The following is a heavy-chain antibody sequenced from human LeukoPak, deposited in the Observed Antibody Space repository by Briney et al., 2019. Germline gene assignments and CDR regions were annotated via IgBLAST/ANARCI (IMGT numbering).Heavy chain of an antibody. CDR3: ANTHYSSSWPVDY. D-gene: IGHD6-13*01. V-gene: IGHV3-21*01. CDR1: GFTFSTYS. J-gene: IGHJ4*02. CDR2: IISSRSYI. Sequence: GGSLRLSCAASGFTFSTYSMNWVRQAPGKGLEWVSFIISSRSYIYYADSVKGRFTISRDNAKNSLYLQMNSLRAEDTAVYYCANTHYSSSWPVDYWGQGTLVTVSS.